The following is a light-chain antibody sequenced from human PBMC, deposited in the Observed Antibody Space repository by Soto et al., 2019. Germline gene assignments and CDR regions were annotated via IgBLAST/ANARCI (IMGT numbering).Light chain of an antibody. CDR1: QSISSW. CDR3: QQYNSYSPKT. V-gene: IGKV1-5*03. CDR2: KAS. J-gene: IGKJ1*01. Sequence: DIQMTQSPSTLSASVGDRVTITCRASQSISSWLAWYQQKPGKAPKLLIYKASSLESGGPSRFSGSGSVTEFTLTISSLQPDDFATYYCQQYNSYSPKTFGQGTKVEIK.